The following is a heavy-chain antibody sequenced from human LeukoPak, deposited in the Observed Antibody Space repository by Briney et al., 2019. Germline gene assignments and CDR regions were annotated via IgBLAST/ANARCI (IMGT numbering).Heavy chain of an antibody. D-gene: IGHD3-9*01. J-gene: IGHJ4*02. V-gene: IGHV1-69*01. CDR3: ARDRYYDILTGYLPLDY. CDR2: IIPIFGTA. CDR1: GGTFSSHA. Sequence: SVKVSCKASGGTFSSHAISWVRQAPGQGLEWMGGIIPIFGTANYAQKFQGRVTITSDESTSTAYMELSSLRSEDTAVYYCARDRYYDILTGYLPLDYWGQGTLVTVSS.